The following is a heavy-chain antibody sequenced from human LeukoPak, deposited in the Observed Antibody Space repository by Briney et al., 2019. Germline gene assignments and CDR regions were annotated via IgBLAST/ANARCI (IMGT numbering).Heavy chain of an antibody. J-gene: IGHJ4*02. V-gene: IGHV4-4*07. Sequence: SETLSLTCSVSGVSISSYYWSWIRQPAGEGLEWIGRIYANGGTKYNPSLKSRVTISLDTSKNQFSLKLSSVTAADTAVYYCARGANWGSPDYWGQGTLVTVSS. D-gene: IGHD7-27*01. CDR1: GVSISSYY. CDR3: ARGANWGSPDY. CDR2: IYANGGT.